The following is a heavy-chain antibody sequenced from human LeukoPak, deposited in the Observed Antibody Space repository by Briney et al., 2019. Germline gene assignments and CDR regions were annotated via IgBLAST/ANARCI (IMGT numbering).Heavy chain of an antibody. Sequence: ASVKVSCKASGYTFTSYGISWVRQAPGQGLEWMGWISAYNGNTNYTQKLQGRVTMTTDTSTSTAYMELRSLRSDDTAAYYCARGYCSSTSCSPIDYWGQGTLVTVSS. D-gene: IGHD2-2*01. J-gene: IGHJ4*02. CDR3: ARGYCSSTSCSPIDY. V-gene: IGHV1-18*01. CDR2: ISAYNGNT. CDR1: GYTFTSYG.